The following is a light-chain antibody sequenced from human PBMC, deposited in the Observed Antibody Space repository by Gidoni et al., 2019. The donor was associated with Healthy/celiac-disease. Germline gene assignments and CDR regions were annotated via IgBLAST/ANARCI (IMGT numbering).Light chain of an antibody. J-gene: IGKJ3*01. CDR1: QSISSY. CDR2: AAS. CDR3: QQSYSTPFT. V-gene: IGKV1-39*01. Sequence: IQLTQSPSSLSASVGDRVTLTCRASQSISSYLTWYQQKPGKARKLLIYAASSLKSGVPSRCSGSGSGTDITLTISSQQQEDVATYYWQQSYSTPFTFGPGTKVDIK.